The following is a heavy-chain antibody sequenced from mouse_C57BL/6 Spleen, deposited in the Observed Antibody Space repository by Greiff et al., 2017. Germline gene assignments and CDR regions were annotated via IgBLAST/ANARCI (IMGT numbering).Heavy chain of an antibody. D-gene: IGHD2-3*01. Sequence: VQLVESGPELVKPGASVKLSCKASGYTFTSYDINWVKQRPGQGLEWIGWIYPRDGSTMYNEKFKGKATLTVDTSSRTAYMELHSLASEDSAVYFCARASDGYYGCWGQGTTLTVSA. CDR1: GYTFTSYD. V-gene: IGHV1-85*01. CDR3: ARASDGYYGC. CDR2: IYPRDGST. J-gene: IGHJ2*01.